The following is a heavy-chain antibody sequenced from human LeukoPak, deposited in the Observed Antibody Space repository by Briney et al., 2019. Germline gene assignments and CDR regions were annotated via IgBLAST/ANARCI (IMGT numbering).Heavy chain of an antibody. CDR3: ARVIGYCSSSSCYRVYYGMDV. CDR2: IHYSGST. Sequence: SETLSLSCTVSGDSISSYYWSWIRQPPGKGLEWIGYIHYSGSTTYNPSLKSRVTISIDTSKNQFSLKLSAVTAADTAVYYCARVIGYCSSSSCYRVYYGMDVWGQGTTVTVSS. J-gene: IGHJ6*02. CDR1: GDSISSYY. V-gene: IGHV4-59*01. D-gene: IGHD2-2*02.